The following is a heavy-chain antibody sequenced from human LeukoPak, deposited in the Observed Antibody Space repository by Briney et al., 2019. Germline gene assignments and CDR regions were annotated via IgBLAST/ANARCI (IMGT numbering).Heavy chain of an antibody. CDR1: GDSISNYY. J-gene: IGHJ5*01. CDR2: IYTTGGT. Sequence: SETLSLTCTVSGDSISNYYWGWIRQPAGKGLEWIGRIYTTGGTGYNPSLKSRVTISVDKSNNQFSLRLSSVTAADTAMYYCAREFRDVIGSGYYYDSWGQGTLVTVSS. V-gene: IGHV4-4*07. CDR3: AREFRDVIGSGYYYDS. D-gene: IGHD3-22*01.